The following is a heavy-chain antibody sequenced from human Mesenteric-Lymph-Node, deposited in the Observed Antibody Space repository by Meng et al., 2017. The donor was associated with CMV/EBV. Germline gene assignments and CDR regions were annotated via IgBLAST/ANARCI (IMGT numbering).Heavy chain of an antibody. CDR3: ARAGYYDILTGWSDRHNWFDP. V-gene: IGHV4-39*07. CDR1: GGSISTSNYY. CDR2: IHYSGGT. J-gene: IGHJ5*02. D-gene: IGHD3-9*01. Sequence: GSLRLSCTVSGGSISTSNYYWGWIRQPPGQGLEWIASIHYSGGTQYNPSLKSRVTISVDTSKNQFSLNLSSVTAADTAVYYCARAGYYDILTGWSDRHNWFDPWGQGTLVTVSS.